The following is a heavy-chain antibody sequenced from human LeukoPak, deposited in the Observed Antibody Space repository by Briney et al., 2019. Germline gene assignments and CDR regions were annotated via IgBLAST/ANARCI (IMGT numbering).Heavy chain of an antibody. CDR2: INPNSGGT. Sequence: ASVKVSRKASGYTFTGYYMHWVRQAPGQGLEWMGRINPNSGGTNYAQKFQGRVTMTRDTSISTAYMELSRLRSDDTAVYYCASLGYSSGYSVDYWGQGTLVTVSS. CDR1: GYTFTGYY. D-gene: IGHD3-22*01. V-gene: IGHV1-2*06. CDR3: ASLGYSSGYSVDY. J-gene: IGHJ4*02.